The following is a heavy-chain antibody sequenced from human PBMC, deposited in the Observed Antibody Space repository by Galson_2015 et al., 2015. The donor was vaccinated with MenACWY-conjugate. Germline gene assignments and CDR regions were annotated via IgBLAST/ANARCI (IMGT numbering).Heavy chain of an antibody. CDR3: TSTTPSDRLWFGELLYAPPDY. Sequence: SLRLSCAASGFTFSNAWMSWVRQAPGKGLEWVGRIKSKTDGGTTDYAAPVKGRFTISRDDSKNTLYLQMNSLKTEDTAVYYCTSTTPSDRLWFGELLYAPPDYWGQGTLVTVSS. V-gene: IGHV3-15*01. CDR2: IKSKTDGGTT. D-gene: IGHD3-10*01. J-gene: IGHJ4*02. CDR1: GFTFSNAW.